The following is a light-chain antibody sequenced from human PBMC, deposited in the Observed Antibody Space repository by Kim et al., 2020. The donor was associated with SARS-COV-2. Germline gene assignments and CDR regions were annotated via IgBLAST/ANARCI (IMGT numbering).Light chain of an antibody. V-gene: IGKV1-27*01. CDR2: AVS. CDR3: KNYDYSPLT. CDR1: RGIYNY. Sequence: ILMTQSPSSLSASVGDRVTITCRASRGIYNYLAWYQQKPGKVPTLLIYAVSALQSGVPSRCSGRGSGTHFTRPIGSLQPEDVATYYCKNYDYSPLTFGQVTKVEIK. J-gene: IGKJ1*01.